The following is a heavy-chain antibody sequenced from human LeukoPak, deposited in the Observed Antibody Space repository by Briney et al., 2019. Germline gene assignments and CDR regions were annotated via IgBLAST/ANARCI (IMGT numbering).Heavy chain of an antibody. D-gene: IGHD3-22*01. V-gene: IGHV1-46*01. CDR3: ARKVPNDSSGYYYRGQFDP. CDR2: INLSAGTT. Sequence: ASVKVSCKASGYTLTGYYMHWVRQAPGQGLEWMGVINLSAGTTNYAQKFQGRVTMTRDMSTSTVYMELSSLTSEDTAVYYCARKVPNDSSGYYYRGQFDPWGQGTLVTVSS. J-gene: IGHJ5*02. CDR1: GYTLTGYY.